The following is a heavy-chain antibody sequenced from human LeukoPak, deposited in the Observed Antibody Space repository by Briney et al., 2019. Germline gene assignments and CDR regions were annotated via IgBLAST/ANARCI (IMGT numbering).Heavy chain of an antibody. J-gene: IGHJ6*02. V-gene: IGHV4-34*01. CDR1: GGSFSGYY. Sequence: SETLSLTCAVYGGSFSGYYWSWIRQPPGKGLEWIGEINHSGSTNYNPSLKSRVTISVGTSKNQFSLKLSSVTAADTAVYYCAREGLRLGELSPHYYYYGMDVWGQGTTVTVSS. D-gene: IGHD3-16*02. CDR3: AREGLRLGELSPHYYYYGMDV. CDR2: INHSGST.